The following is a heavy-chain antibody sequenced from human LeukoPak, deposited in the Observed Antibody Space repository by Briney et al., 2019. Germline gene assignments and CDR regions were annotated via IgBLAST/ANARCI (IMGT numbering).Heavy chain of an antibody. CDR3: ARGGIAAAGTRDY. V-gene: IGHV3-21*01. D-gene: IGHD6-13*01. J-gene: IGHJ4*02. CDR2: ISSSSSYI. Sequence: GGSLRLSCAASGFTFSSYSMNWVRQAPRKGLEWVSSISSSSSYIYYADSVKGRFTISRGNAKNSLYLQMNSLRAEDTAVYYCARGGIAAAGTRDYWGQGTLVTVSS. CDR1: GFTFSSYS.